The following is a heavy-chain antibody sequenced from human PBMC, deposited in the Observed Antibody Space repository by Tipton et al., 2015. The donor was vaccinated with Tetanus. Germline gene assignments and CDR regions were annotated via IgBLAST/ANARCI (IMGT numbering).Heavy chain of an antibody. CDR1: GFTFSSYS. V-gene: IGHV3-21*01. CDR2: ISSSSSYI. Sequence: SLRLSCAASGFTFSSYSMNWVRQAPGKGLEWVSSISSSSSYIYYADSVKGRFTISRDNAKNSLYLQMNSLRAEDTAVYYCASWGRGYYGSGSYSEDYYYYGMDVWGQGTTVPVSS. J-gene: IGHJ6*02. CDR3: ASWGRGYYGSGSYSEDYYYYGMDV. D-gene: IGHD3-10*01.